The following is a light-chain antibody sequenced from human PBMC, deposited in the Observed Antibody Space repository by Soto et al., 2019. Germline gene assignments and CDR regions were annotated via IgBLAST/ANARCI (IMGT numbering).Light chain of an antibody. CDR1: QSVRNNY. V-gene: IGKV3-20*01. J-gene: IGKJ5*01. CDR2: GAS. CDR3: QQFDSSAIT. Sequence: EIVLTQSPGTLSLSPGERATLSCRASQSVRNNYLAWYQHKGGQAPRLLIYGASTRATGIPDRFSGSGSGTDFTLTISRLEPEDFAVYYCQQFDSSAITFGQGTLLEIK.